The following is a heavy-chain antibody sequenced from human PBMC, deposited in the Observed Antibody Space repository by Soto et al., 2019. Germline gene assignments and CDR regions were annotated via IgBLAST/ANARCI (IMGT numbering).Heavy chain of an antibody. V-gene: IGHV3-23*04. CDR2: ISGSGDTT. CDR3: VKDDGGYPSTAPH. CDR1: GITISNYP. J-gene: IGHJ4*02. Sequence: EVRLVESGGGLVQPGGSLRLSCAASGITISNYPMSWVRQAPGKGLDWVSGISGSGDTTYYADSAKGRFTISKDISKNSLFLQLDGLRVEDSAFYFCVKDDGGYPSTAPHWGQGTLVTVSP. D-gene: IGHD4-17*01.